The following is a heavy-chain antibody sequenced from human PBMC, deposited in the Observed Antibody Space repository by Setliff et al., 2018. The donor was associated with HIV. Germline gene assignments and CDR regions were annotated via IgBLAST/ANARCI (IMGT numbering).Heavy chain of an antibody. J-gene: IGHJ4*02. CDR1: GGSIGSDDYY. CDR3: VRDDYGYNGKGFDY. Sequence: SETLSLTCTVSGGSIGSDDYYWNWIRQPPGKGLEWIGYITYSGSAYYNPSLKSRVTISIDTSNNQISLRLSSVTAADAAMDYCVRDDYGYNGKGFDYWGPGTLVTVSS. CDR2: ITYSGSA. V-gene: IGHV4-30-4*08. D-gene: IGHD4-17*01.